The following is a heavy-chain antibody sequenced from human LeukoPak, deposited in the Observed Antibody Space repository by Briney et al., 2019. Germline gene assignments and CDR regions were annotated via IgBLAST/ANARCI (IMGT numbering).Heavy chain of an antibody. CDR3: ARELLRGIDY. Sequence: GGSLRLSCAASGFTFSSYAMSWVRQAPGKGLEWVSYISSSSSTVYYADSVKGRFTISRDNAKNSLYLQMNSLRAEDTALYYCARELLRGIDYWGQGTLVTVSS. J-gene: IGHJ4*02. D-gene: IGHD3-10*01. CDR2: ISSSSSTV. CDR1: GFTFSSYA. V-gene: IGHV3-48*01.